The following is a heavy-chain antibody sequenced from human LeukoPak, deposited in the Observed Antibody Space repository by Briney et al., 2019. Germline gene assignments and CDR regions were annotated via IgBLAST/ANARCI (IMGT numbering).Heavy chain of an antibody. CDR3: ARDLAQTTYYDFWSGYYGGYYFDY. CDR2: INPNSGGT. D-gene: IGHD3-3*01. J-gene: IGHJ4*02. CDR1: GYTFTGYY. Sequence: ASVKVSCKASGYTFTGYYMHWVRQAPGQGLEWMGRINPNSGGTNYAQKFQGRVTMTRDTSISTAYMELSRLRSDDTAVYYCARDLAQTTYYDFWSGYYGGYYFDYWGQGTLVTVSS. V-gene: IGHV1-2*06.